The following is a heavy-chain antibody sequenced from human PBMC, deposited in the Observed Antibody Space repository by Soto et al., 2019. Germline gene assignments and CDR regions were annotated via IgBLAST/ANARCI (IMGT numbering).Heavy chain of an antibody. CDR2: ISGSGDNT. Sequence: EVQLLESGGGLVQPGGSLRLSCAASGFTFSSYALNWVRQAPGKGLEWVSVISGSGDNTYYADSVKGRFTISRDNSKNTLYLQMNSLRAEDTAVCYCAKDLGTDDFWSAYYTYYYMDVWGKGTTVTVSS. CDR1: GFTFSSYA. D-gene: IGHD3-3*01. J-gene: IGHJ6*03. V-gene: IGHV3-23*01. CDR3: AKDLGTDDFWSAYYTYYYMDV.